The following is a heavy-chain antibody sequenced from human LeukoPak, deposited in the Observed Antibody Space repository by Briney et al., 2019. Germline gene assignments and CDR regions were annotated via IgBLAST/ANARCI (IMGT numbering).Heavy chain of an antibody. Sequence: GGSLRLSCAASGFTFSNYWMSWVRQAPGKGLEWVAHIKSDGSEEYYVDSVKGRFTISRDNAKNSLYLPMNSLRAEDTAVYYCARNSRYSFDIWGQGTMVTVSS. V-gene: IGHV3-7*04. D-gene: IGHD4-11*01. CDR3: ARNSRYSFDI. CDR2: IKSDGSEE. CDR1: GFTFSNYW. J-gene: IGHJ3*02.